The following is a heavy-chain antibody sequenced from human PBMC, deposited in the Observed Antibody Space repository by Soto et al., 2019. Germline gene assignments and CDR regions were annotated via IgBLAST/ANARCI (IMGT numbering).Heavy chain of an antibody. J-gene: IGHJ4*02. Sequence: QVQLQESGPGLVKPSETLSLTCTVSGGSISSYYWSWIRQPPGKGLEWIGYIYYSGGTTYNPSRNSRVTPSVGTSKNQFSLTLSSVTAADTAVYCCASGGGYCSGCSCYPIYYWGPGTLVTVSS. CDR1: GGSISSYY. CDR2: IYYSGGT. V-gene: IGHV4-59*08. CDR3: ASGGGYCSGCSCYPIYY. D-gene: IGHD2-15*01.